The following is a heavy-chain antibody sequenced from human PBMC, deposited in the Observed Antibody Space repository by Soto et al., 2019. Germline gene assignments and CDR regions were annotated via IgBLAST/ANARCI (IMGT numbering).Heavy chain of an antibody. D-gene: IGHD5-18*01. Sequence: QVQLQESGPGLVKPSETLSLTCTVSGGSISSYYWSWIRQPPGKGLEWIGYIYYSGSTNYNPTLKSRVTISVDTSKNQFSLKLSSVTAADTAVYYCARHGYSYASDYWGQGTLVTVSS. J-gene: IGHJ4*02. V-gene: IGHV4-59*08. CDR2: IYYSGST. CDR3: ARHGYSYASDY. CDR1: GGSISSYY.